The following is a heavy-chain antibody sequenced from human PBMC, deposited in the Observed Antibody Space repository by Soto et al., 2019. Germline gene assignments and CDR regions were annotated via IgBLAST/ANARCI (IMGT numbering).Heavy chain of an antibody. CDR1: GGTFSSYA. V-gene: IGHV1-69*13. D-gene: IGHD4-17*01. CDR2: IIPIFGTA. CDR3: ARAPKGDYGGNSAGEFDY. J-gene: IGHJ4*02. Sequence: ASVKVSCKASGGTFSSYAISWVRQAPGQGLEWMGGIIPIFGTANYAQKFQGRVTITADESTSTAYMELSSLRSEDTAVYYCARAPKGDYGGNSAGEFDYWGQGTLVTVSS.